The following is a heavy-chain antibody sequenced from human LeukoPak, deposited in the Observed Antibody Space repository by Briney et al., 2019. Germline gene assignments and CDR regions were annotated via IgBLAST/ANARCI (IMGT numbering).Heavy chain of an antibody. J-gene: IGHJ3*02. CDR3: TRDPPRYCSSTSCYYI. D-gene: IGHD2-2*01. V-gene: IGHV3-49*04. CDR1: GFTFGDYA. Sequence: LPGGSLRLSCTASGFTFGDYAMSWVRQAPGKGLEWVGFIRSKAYGGTTEYAASVKGRFTISRDDSKSIAYLRMNSLKTEDTAVYYCTRDPPRYCSSTSCYYIWGQGTMVTVSS. CDR2: IRSKAYGGTT.